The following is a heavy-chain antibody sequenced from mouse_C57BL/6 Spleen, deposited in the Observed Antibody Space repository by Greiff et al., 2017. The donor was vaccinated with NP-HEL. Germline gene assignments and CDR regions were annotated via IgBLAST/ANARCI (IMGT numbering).Heavy chain of an antibody. V-gene: IGHV6-3*01. CDR3: PRTNSAWFAY. D-gene: IGHD3-1*01. J-gene: IGHJ3*01. CDR2: IRLKSDNYAT. Sequence: EVKLMESGGGLVQPGGSMKLSCVASGFTFSNYWMNWVRQSPEKGLEWVAQIRLKSDNYATPYAESVKGRFTISRDDSKSSVYLQMNNLRAEDTGIYYCPRTNSAWFAYWGQGTLVTVSA. CDR1: GFTFSNYW.